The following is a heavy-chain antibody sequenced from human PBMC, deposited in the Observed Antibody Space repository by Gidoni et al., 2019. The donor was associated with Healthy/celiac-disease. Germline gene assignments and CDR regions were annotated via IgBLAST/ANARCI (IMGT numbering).Heavy chain of an antibody. V-gene: IGHV4-34*01. CDR2: INHSGST. CDR1: GGSFSGYY. J-gene: IGHJ4*02. Sequence: QVQLQQWGAGLLKPSETLSLTCAVYGGSFSGYYWSWIRQPPGKGLEWIGEINHSGSTNYNPSHKSRVTISVDTSKNQFSLKLSSVTAADTAVYYCARVLYSYGSDYWGQGTLVTVSS. CDR3: ARVLYSYGSDY. D-gene: IGHD5-18*01.